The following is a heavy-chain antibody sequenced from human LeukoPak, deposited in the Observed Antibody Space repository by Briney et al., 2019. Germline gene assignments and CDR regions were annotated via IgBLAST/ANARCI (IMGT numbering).Heavy chain of an antibody. CDR3: AKLGAGGYNLAY. CDR2: ISYDGSNK. V-gene: IGHV3-30*18. J-gene: IGHJ4*02. CDR1: GFSFSTYG. Sequence: GGSLRLSCAASGFSFSTYGVHWVRQAPGKGLEWLSVISYDGSNKYYADSVKGRFSISRDNSKNTLYLQMNSLRAEDTAVYYCAKLGAGGYNLAYWGQGTLVTVSS. D-gene: IGHD5-24*01.